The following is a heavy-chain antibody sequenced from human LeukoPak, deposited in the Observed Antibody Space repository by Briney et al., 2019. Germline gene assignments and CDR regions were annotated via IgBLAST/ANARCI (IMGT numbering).Heavy chain of an antibody. J-gene: IGHJ5*02. CDR3: AKGASSGWLLYWFDP. CDR2: ISGSGAST. CDR1: GFTFSDYA. V-gene: IGHV3-23*01. D-gene: IGHD6-19*01. Sequence: GGSLRLSGAASGFTFSDYAMTWVRQAPGKWLQWVSGISGSGASTYYGDSVKGRFIISRDNSKNTLYLQIDSLRAEDTAVYYCAKGASSGWLLYWFDPWGQGTLVTVSS.